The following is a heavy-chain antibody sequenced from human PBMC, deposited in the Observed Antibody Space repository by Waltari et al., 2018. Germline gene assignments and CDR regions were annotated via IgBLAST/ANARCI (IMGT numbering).Heavy chain of an antibody. Sequence: QVQLVQSGAEVKKPGSSVKVSCKASGGTFSSYAISWVRQAPGQGLEWMGGIIPIFGTANYAQKFQGKVTITTDESTSTAYMELSSLRSEDTAVYYCASDITGTTGFDYWGQGTLVTVSS. CDR1: GGTFSSYA. D-gene: IGHD1-7*01. CDR2: IIPIFGTA. J-gene: IGHJ4*02. CDR3: ASDITGTTGFDY. V-gene: IGHV1-69*05.